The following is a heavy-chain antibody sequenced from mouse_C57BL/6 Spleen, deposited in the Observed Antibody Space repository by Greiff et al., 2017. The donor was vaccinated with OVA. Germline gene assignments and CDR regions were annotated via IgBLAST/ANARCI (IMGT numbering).Heavy chain of an antibody. CDR3: TAYGSYVYFDV. V-gene: IGHV14-1*01. CDR1: GFNIKDYY. Sequence: VQLQQSGAELVRPGASVKLSCTASGFNIKDYYMHWVKQRPEQGLEWIGRIDPEDGDTEYAQKFQGKATMTADTSSNTAYLQLSSLTSEDTAVYYCTAYGSYVYFDVWGTGTSATVSS. J-gene: IGHJ1*03. D-gene: IGHD1-1*02. CDR2: IDPEDGDT.